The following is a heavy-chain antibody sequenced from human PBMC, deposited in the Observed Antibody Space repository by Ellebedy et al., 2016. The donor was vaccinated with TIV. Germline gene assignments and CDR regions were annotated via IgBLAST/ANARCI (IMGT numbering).Heavy chain of an antibody. V-gene: IGHV3-53*01. Sequence: GESLKISCAAPWFTVSSNHMTWVRQAPGKGPEWVPVLYSCGKTNFADSVKGRFTISGDNSKNTLYLQMNSLRAEDTGVYFCARVNEDDGWRRNNWFDPWGQGTLVSVSS. CDR3: ARVNEDDGWRRNNWFDP. D-gene: IGHD6-19*01. CDR2: LYSCGKT. CDR1: WFTVSSNH. J-gene: IGHJ5*02.